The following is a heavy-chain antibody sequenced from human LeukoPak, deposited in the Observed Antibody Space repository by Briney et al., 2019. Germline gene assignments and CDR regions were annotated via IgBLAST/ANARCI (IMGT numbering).Heavy chain of an antibody. V-gene: IGHV4-39*07. CDR3: ARDHNQYYYGSGVSGGWFDP. CDR2: IYYSGST. Sequence: SETLSLTCTVSGVSITSSSYYWGWLRQPPGKGLEWIGSIYYSGSTHYNPSLKSRVTISVNTSKNQFSLKLSSVTAADTAVYYCARDHNQYYYGSGVSGGWFDPWGQGTLVTVSS. J-gene: IGHJ5*02. D-gene: IGHD3-10*01. CDR1: GVSITSSSYY.